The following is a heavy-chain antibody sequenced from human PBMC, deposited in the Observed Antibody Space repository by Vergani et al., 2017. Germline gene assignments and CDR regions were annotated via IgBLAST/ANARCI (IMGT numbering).Heavy chain of an antibody. J-gene: IGHJ4*02. CDR2: INPSGGHT. Sequence: QVQVVQSGAEVKKSGASVKVSCKTSGYTFSNYYMHWVRQAPGQGLEWMGIINPSGGHTKYAQKFQGRVTMTRDTSTSTVYMELSSLRSEDTAIYYCAREDYGILTGYRYWGQGTLVTVSA. D-gene: IGHD3-9*01. CDR3: AREDYGILTGYRY. V-gene: IGHV1-46*03. CDR1: GYTFSNYY.